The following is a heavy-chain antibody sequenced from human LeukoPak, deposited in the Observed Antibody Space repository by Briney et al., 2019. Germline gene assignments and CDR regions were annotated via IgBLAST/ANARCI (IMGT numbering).Heavy chain of an antibody. CDR2: INHSGST. CDR3: ARRTAAGYYYMDV. D-gene: IGHD6-13*01. CDR1: GGSFSGYY. Sequence: SETVSLTCAVYGGSFSGYYWSWIRQPPGKGLEWIGEINHSGSTNYNPSLKSRVTISVDTSKNQFSLKLSSVTAADTAVYYCARRTAAGYYYMDVWGKGTTVTVSS. V-gene: IGHV4-34*01. J-gene: IGHJ6*03.